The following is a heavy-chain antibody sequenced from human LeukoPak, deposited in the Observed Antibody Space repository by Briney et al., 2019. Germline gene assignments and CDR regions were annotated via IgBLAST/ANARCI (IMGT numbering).Heavy chain of an antibody. J-gene: IGHJ4*02. Sequence: ASVKVSCKASGYTFTGYYMRWVRQAPGQGLEWMGWINPNSGGTNYAQKFQGRVTMTRDTSISTAYMELSRLRSDDTAVYYCARLFGLSYDSSGYYYVNDYWGQGTLVTVSS. CDR1: GYTFTGYY. D-gene: IGHD3-22*01. CDR3: ARLFGLSYDSSGYYYVNDY. CDR2: INPNSGGT. V-gene: IGHV1-2*02.